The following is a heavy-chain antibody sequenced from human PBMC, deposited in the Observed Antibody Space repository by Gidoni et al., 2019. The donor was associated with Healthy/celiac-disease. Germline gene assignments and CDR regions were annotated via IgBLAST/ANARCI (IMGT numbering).Heavy chain of an antibody. Sequence: QVQLVESGGGVVQTGRSLSLSCAASGFTFSSSGMHWVRQAPGKGLYWVAVISYDGSNKYYADSVKGRFTISRDNSKNTLYLQMNSLRAEDTAVYYCAKDLNAFDIWGQGTMVTVSS. V-gene: IGHV3-30*18. CDR2: ISYDGSNK. J-gene: IGHJ3*02. CDR3: AKDLNAFDI. CDR1: GFTFSSSG.